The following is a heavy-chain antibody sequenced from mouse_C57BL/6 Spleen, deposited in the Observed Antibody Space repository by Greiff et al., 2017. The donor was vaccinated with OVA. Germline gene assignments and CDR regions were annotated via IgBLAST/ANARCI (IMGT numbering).Heavy chain of an antibody. J-gene: IGHJ2*01. D-gene: IGHD2-4*01. Sequence: EVKVVESGGGLVKPGGSLKLSCAASGFTFSDYGMHWVRQAPEKGLEWVAYISSGSSTIYYADTVKGRFTISRHNAKNTLFLQMTSLRCGDTVMYYCARGRLRDYWRQGTTLTVSS. CDR1: GFTFSDYG. V-gene: IGHV5-17*01. CDR2: ISSGSSTI. CDR3: ARGRLRDY.